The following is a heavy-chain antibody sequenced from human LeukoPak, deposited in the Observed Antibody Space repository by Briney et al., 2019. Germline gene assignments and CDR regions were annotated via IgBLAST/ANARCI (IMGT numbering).Heavy chain of an antibody. CDR1: GGSISSGDYY. V-gene: IGHV4-30-4*01. D-gene: IGHD4-17*01. Sequence: SQTLSLTCTVSGGSISSGDYYWSWIRQPPGKGLEWIGYIYYSGGTYYNPSLKSRVTISVDTSKNQFSLKLSSVTAADTAVYYCARRADAMTTRWFDPWGQGTLVTVSS. CDR3: ARRADAMTTRWFDP. J-gene: IGHJ5*02. CDR2: IYYSGGT.